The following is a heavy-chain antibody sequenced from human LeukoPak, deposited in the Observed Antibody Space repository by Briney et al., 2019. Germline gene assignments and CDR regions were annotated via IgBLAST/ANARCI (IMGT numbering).Heavy chain of an antibody. D-gene: IGHD6-13*01. CDR2: ISYDGSNK. Sequence: GGSLRLSCAASGFSFSNYGMHWVRQAPGKGLEWVAVISYDGSNKYYADSVKGRLTISRDNSKNTLYLQMNSLRADDTALYYCAKSLPATGTDYWGQGTLVTVSS. J-gene: IGHJ4*02. CDR3: AKSLPATGTDY. V-gene: IGHV3-30*18. CDR1: GFSFSNYG.